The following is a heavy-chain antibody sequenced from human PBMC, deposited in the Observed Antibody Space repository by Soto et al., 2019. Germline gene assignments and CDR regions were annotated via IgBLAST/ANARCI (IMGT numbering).Heavy chain of an antibody. CDR1: GSTFTPFW. CDR2: IDPRDSYV. D-gene: IGHD2-2*01. J-gene: IGHJ5*02. CDR3: ARIYCTTATCDSWFDP. V-gene: IGHV5-10-1*01. Sequence: GESLTISCTFFGSTFTPFWISWVRQLPGKGLEWMGRIDPRDSYVNYSPSFQGHVTISVDKSINTAYLQWGSLKASDTAMYYCARIYCTTATCDSWFDPWGQGTQGTASS.